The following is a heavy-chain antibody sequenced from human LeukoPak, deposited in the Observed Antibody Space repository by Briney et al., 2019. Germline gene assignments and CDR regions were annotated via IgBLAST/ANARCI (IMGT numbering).Heavy chain of an antibody. V-gene: IGHV4-59*01. Sequence: SETLSLTCTVSGGSISRYYWSWIRQSPGRGLELIAYIYYSGTTNYNPSLKSRVTISVETSKSQFSLKLNSVTAADTAVYYCAGGGYCSRASCFAPLFDFWGQGALVTVSS. J-gene: IGHJ4*02. CDR1: GGSISRYY. D-gene: IGHD2-2*01. CDR2: IYYSGTT. CDR3: AGGGYCSRASCFAPLFDF.